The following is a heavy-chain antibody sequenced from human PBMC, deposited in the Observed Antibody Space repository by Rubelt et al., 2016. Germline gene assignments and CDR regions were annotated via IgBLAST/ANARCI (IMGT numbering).Heavy chain of an antibody. CDR2: IKQDGSDK. V-gene: IGHV3-7*03. CDR3: AREAASMECFQH. J-gene: IGHJ1*01. D-gene: IGHD6-13*01. Sequence: GSLRLSCAASGFTFSNYWMSWVRQAPGKGLEWVANIKQDGSDKYYVDSVKGRFTISRDNAKNSLYLQMNSLRAEDTAVYYCAREAASMECFQHWGQGTLVTVSS. CDR1: GFTFSNYW.